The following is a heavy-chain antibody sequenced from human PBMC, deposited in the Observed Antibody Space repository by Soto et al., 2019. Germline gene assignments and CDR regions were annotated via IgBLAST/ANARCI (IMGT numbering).Heavy chain of an antibody. CDR3: ARTDGSVSFLDY. D-gene: IGHD3-10*01. CDR1: GYTFTSSA. CDR2: INAGNGNT. Sequence: QVQLVQSGAEVKKPGASVKVSCKASGYTFTSSAMHWVRQAPGQRLEWMGWINAGNGNTKYSQKFQGRVTITRDTSASTVDMELSSLRSEDTAVYYCARTDGSVSFLDYWGQGTLVTVSS. J-gene: IGHJ4*02. V-gene: IGHV1-3*01.